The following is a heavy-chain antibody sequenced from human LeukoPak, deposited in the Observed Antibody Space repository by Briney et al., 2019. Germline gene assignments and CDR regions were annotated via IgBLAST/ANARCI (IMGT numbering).Heavy chain of an antibody. CDR3: ARAAHDSGGYLRYYFDY. Sequence: ASVKVSCKASGYIFTSYAMNWVRQAPGQGLEWMGWINTNTGNPTYAQGFTGRFVFSLDTSVSTAYLQISSLKAEDTAVYYCARAAHDSGGYLRYYFDYWGQGALVTVSS. V-gene: IGHV7-4-1*02. CDR2: INTNTGNP. D-gene: IGHD3-22*01. J-gene: IGHJ4*02. CDR1: GYIFTSYA.